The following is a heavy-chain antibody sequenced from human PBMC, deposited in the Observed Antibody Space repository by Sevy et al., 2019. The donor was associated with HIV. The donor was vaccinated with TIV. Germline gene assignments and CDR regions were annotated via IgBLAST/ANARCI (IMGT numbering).Heavy chain of an antibody. CDR3: ARVSSVWYMHFDY. D-gene: IGHD6-19*01. V-gene: IGHV1-18*01. CDR1: GYTFTTYG. J-gene: IGHJ4*02. CDR2: IGAYNGNT. Sequence: ASVKVSCKASGYTFTTYGISWVRQAPGQGLEWMGWIGAYNGNTNYAQKFQGRVTMTTDTSTSTAYMELRSLRSDDAAVYFCARVSSVWYMHFDYWGQGTLVTVSS.